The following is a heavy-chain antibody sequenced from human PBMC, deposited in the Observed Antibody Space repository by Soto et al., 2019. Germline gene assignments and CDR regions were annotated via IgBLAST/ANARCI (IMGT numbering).Heavy chain of an antibody. D-gene: IGHD6-13*01. CDR2: INAANGDT. CDR3: VRRHVSATGIDWFDP. J-gene: IGHJ5*02. V-gene: IGHV1-3*01. CDR1: GYTFTSYG. Sequence: SVKVPCKASGYTFTSYGIHWVRQAPGQRLEWMGWINAANGDTKYSPKFQGRVTITRDTSASTAYMELSSLRSEDTAVYYCVRRHVSATGIDWFDPWGQGTLDTV.